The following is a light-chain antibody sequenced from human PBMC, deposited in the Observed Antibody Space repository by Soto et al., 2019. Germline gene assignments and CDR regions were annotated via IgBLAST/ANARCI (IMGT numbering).Light chain of an antibody. CDR1: QDMSNY. CDR3: QRLSHA. V-gene: IGKV1-9*01. J-gene: IGKJ4*01. CDR2: AAS. Sequence: IQLTQSPSSLSASVGDRVTITCRASQDMSNYLAWYQRKPGKAPKLLIYAASTLQSGVPSRFSGSGSGTDFTLTISSLQPDDFATYYCQRLSHAFGGGTKVEIK.